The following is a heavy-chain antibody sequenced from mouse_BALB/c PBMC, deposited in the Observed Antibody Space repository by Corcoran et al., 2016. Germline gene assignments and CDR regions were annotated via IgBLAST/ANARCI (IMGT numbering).Heavy chain of an antibody. D-gene: IGHD1-1*01. Sequence: EVQLQQSGAELVKPGASVKLSCTASGFNIKDTYMHWVKQRPEQGLEWIGRIDPANGNTKYDPKFQGKATITADTSSNTAYLQLSSLTSEDTDVYYCAREDYGSSPHYWGQGTTLTVSS. CDR3: AREDYGSSPHY. CDR2: IDPANGNT. V-gene: IGHV14-3*02. J-gene: IGHJ2*01. CDR1: GFNIKDTY.